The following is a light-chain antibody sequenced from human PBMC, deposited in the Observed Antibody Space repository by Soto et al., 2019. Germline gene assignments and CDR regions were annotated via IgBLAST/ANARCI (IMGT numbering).Light chain of an antibody. Sequence: QSVLTQPPSVSGAPGQRVTISCTGSSSNIGAGSDVNWYQQLPGTAPKLLLYGNINRPSGVPDRFSASKSGTSASLAITGLQAEDEADYYCQSYDSSLSASYVFGTGTKLTVL. V-gene: IGLV1-40*01. J-gene: IGLJ1*01. CDR1: SSNIGAGSD. CDR3: QSYDSSLSASYV. CDR2: GNI.